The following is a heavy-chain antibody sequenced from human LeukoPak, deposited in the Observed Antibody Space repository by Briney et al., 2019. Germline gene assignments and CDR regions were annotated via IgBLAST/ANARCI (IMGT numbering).Heavy chain of an antibody. V-gene: IGHV3-30*18. D-gene: IGHD3-22*01. J-gene: IGHJ4*02. CDR2: ISYDGSNK. CDR3: AKDLDSSGYFVDY. Sequence: GRSLRLSCAASGFTFSSYGMHWVRQAPGKGLEWVAVISYDGSNKYYADSVKGRFTISRDNSKNTLYRQMNSLRAEDTAVYYCAKDLDSSGYFVDYWGQGTLVTVSS. CDR1: GFTFSSYG.